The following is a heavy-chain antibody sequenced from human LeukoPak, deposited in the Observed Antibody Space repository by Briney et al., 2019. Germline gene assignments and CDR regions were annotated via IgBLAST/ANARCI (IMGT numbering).Heavy chain of an antibody. CDR3: ARRPGYTYGYDYAFDI. CDR1: GYSFTTYW. D-gene: IGHD5-18*01. CDR2: IYPGDSDT. V-gene: IGHV5-51*01. J-gene: IGHJ3*02. Sequence: GESLHISCKGSGYSFTTYWIGWVRQMPGKGLEWMGMIYPGDSDTRYSPSFQGQVTISADKSISTAYLQWSSLKASDTAMYYCARRPGYTYGYDYAFDIWGQGTMVTVSS.